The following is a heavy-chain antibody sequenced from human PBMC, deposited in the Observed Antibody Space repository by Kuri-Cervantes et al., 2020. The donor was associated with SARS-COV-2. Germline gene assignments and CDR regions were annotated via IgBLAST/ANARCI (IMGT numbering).Heavy chain of an antibody. CDR1: GFTFSSYE. CDR2: ISSSGSTI. CDR3: AGVLRVGIVVVPAAILGHGMDV. Sequence: GESLKISCAASGFTFSSYEMNWVRQAPGKGLEWVSYISSSGSTIYYADSVKGRFTISRDNAKNSLYLQMNSLRAEDTAVYYCAGVLRVGIVVVPAAILGHGMDVWGQGTTVTVSS. V-gene: IGHV3-48*03. J-gene: IGHJ6*02. D-gene: IGHD2-2*02.